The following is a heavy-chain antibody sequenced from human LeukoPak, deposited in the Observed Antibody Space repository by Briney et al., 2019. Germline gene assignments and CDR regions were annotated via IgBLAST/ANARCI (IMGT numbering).Heavy chain of an antibody. J-gene: IGHJ4*02. CDR1: GGSISTYY. Sequence: TSETLSLTCTVSGGSISTYYWRWIRQPPGKGLEWIGYIYYLGSTNYNPSLKRRVTISVNTSKNHFSLRLNSVTAADTAVYYCARADSSVYEHFDYWGQGTLVTVSS. CDR3: ARADSSVYEHFDY. V-gene: IGHV4-59*12. D-gene: IGHD3-22*01. CDR2: IYYLGST.